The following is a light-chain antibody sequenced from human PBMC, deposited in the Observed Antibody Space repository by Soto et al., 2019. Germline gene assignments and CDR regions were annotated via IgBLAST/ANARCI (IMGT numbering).Light chain of an antibody. CDR2: DAS. J-gene: IGKJ4*01. V-gene: IGKV1-33*01. CDR1: QDIKNY. CDR3: QQYDNLPLP. Sequence: IQMPQSPSSLSASVGDRVTITCQASQDIKNYLNWYQQKSGKAPKLLIYDASDLETGVPSRFSGSGSGTDFTFTINSLQPEDIATYYCQQYDNLPLPFGGGTKVDIK.